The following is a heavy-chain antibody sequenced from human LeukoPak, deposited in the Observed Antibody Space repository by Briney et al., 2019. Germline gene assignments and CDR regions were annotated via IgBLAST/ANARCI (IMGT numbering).Heavy chain of an antibody. CDR3: ARGVSSGWYGY. V-gene: IGHV4-34*01. CDR2: INHSGST. D-gene: IGHD6-19*01. J-gene: IGHJ4*02. CDR1: GGSFSGYY. Sequence: SETLSLACAVYGGSFSGYYWSWIRQPPGKGLEWIGEINHSGSTNYNPSLKSRVTISVDTSKNQFSLKLSSVTAADTAVYYCARGVSSGWYGYWGQGTLVTVSS.